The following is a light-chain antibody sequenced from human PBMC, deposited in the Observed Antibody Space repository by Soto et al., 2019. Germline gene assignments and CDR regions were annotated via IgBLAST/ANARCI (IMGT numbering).Light chain of an antibody. CDR3: QQYETSPRT. Sequence: EIVLTQSPGTLSLSPGERTTLSCRASQSVSSNFLDWYQQKPGQAPRLLIYGASSRATGIPDRFSGSGSGTDFTLTISRLEPEDFAVDYCQQYETSPRTFGQGTKVEI. J-gene: IGKJ1*01. V-gene: IGKV3-20*01. CDR2: GAS. CDR1: QSVSSNF.